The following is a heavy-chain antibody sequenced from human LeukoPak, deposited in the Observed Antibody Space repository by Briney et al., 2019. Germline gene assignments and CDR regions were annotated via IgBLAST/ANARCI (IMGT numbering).Heavy chain of an antibody. V-gene: IGHV1-46*01. CDR3: ARGYYDCWSGYSGFDY. CDR1: GYTFTSYY. J-gene: IGHJ4*02. CDR2: INPSGGST. Sequence: ASVTVSCKASGYTFTSYYMHWVRQAPGQGLEWMGIINPSGGSTSYAQKFQGRVTMTRDMSTSTVYMELSSLRCEDTAVYYCARGYYDCWSGYSGFDYWGQGTLVTVSS. D-gene: IGHD3-3*01.